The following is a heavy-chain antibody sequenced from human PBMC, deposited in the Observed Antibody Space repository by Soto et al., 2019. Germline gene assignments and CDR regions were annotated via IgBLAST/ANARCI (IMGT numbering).Heavy chain of an antibody. CDR3: AKTAEYCSGGSCYSFP. CDR2: IGFGGSTK. D-gene: IGHD2-15*01. Sequence: GGSLRLSCAASGFTFRNYGMNWVRQAPGKWLEWVHLIGFGGSTKYYGGSLTGRFPISRDNSKNTLYLQMNSLRAEATAVYYCAKTAEYCSGGSCYSFPWGQGTLVTVSS. V-gene: IGHV3-48*01. CDR1: GFTFRNYG. J-gene: IGHJ5*02.